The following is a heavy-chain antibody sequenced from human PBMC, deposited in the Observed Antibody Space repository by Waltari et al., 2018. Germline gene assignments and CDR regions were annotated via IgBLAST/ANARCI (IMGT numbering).Heavy chain of an antibody. V-gene: IGHV3-11*04. CDR1: GFTFSHYY. J-gene: IGHJ5*02. CDR3: ARDAIVVVTRGWFDP. Sequence: QVQLVESGGGLVKPGGSLRLSCAASGFTFSHYYMRWIRQAPGKGLEWVSYMSSSGSTIYYADSVKGRFTISRDNAKNSLYLQMNSLRAEDTAVYYCARDAIVVVTRGWFDPWGQGTLVTVSS. CDR2: MSSSGSTI. D-gene: IGHD3-22*01.